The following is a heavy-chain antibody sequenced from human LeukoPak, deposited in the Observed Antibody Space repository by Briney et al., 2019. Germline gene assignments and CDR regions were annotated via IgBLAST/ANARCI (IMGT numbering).Heavy chain of an antibody. CDR2: ISGSIDNGDNT. Sequence: GGSLRLSCAASGFTFSTYAMSWVRQAPGKGLEWVSAISGSIDNGDNTYYADSVKGQFTISRDNSKNTLYLQMNRLRAEDAAVYYCAKSGSSSWYLNYWGQGTLVTVSS. CDR3: AKSGSSSWYLNY. J-gene: IGHJ4*02. D-gene: IGHD6-13*01. V-gene: IGHV3-23*01. CDR1: GFTFSTYA.